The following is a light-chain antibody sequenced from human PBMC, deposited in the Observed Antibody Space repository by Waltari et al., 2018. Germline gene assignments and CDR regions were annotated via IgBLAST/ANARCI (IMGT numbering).Light chain of an antibody. V-gene: IGKV4-1*01. CDR1: QSILYSSNNKKY. Sequence: DIVMTQSPYSLAVSLGERATINCKSSQSILYSSNNKKYLAWYQQKPGQPPKLLIYWASTRESGVPDRFSGSGSGTDFTLTISSLQAEDVAVYYCQQYYSSPYTFGQGTKLEIK. J-gene: IGKJ2*01. CDR3: QQYYSSPYT. CDR2: WAS.